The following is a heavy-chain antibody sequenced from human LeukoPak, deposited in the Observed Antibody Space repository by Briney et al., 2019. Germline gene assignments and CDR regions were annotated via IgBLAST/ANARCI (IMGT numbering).Heavy chain of an antibody. CDR1: GYTFTNYG. D-gene: IGHD3-3*01. Sequence: ASVKVSCKASGYTFTNYGITWVRQAPGQGLEWMGWISAYIGNTNYAQKLQGRVAMTTDTSTSTAYMELRSLRSDDTAVYYCARGRKWLLWVGAFDIWGQGTMVTVSS. J-gene: IGHJ3*02. CDR2: ISAYIGNT. CDR3: ARGRKWLLWVGAFDI. V-gene: IGHV1-18*01.